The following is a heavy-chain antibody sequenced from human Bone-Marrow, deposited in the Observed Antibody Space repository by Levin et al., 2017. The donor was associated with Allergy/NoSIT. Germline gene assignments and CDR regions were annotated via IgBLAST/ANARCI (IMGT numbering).Heavy chain of an antibody. Sequence: AGGSLRLSCAASGFTFNHYAMSWVRQAPGKGLEWVSAITGPGGSTHYADSVKGRFTISRDNSKNTLYLQMNSLRPEDTAVYYCAKDQWNDSAFDFWGQGTKVTVSS. V-gene: IGHV3-23*01. CDR2: ITGPGGST. D-gene: IGHD1-1*01. CDR3: AKDQWNDSAFDF. J-gene: IGHJ3*01. CDR1: GFTFNHYA.